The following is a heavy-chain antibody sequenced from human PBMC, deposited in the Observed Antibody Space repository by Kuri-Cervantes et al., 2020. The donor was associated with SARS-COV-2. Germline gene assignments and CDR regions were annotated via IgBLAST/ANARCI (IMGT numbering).Heavy chain of an antibody. CDR3: ARGSSPLGVTYDY. CDR1: GFTFSSYG. D-gene: IGHD3-10*01. Sequence: GESLKISCAASGFTFSSYGMHWVRQAPGKGPEWVAFIRYDGSNRYYADSVKGRFTISRDNSKNTLYLQMNSLRAEDTAVYYCARGSSPLGVTYDYWGQGTLVTVSS. J-gene: IGHJ4*02. CDR2: IRYDGSNR. V-gene: IGHV3-30*02.